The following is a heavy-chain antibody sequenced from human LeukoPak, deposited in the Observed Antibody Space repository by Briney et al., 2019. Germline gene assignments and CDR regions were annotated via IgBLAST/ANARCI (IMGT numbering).Heavy chain of an antibody. CDR2: IKSKTDGGTT. J-gene: IGHJ4*02. D-gene: IGHD1-26*01. CDR3: TTETRWELLDPDY. V-gene: IGHV3-15*01. Sequence: GGSLRLSCAVSGFTFSNAWMSWVRQAPGEGLEWVGRIKSKTDGGTTNYAAPVQGRFTISRDDSKNTLYLQMNSLKTEDTGVYYCTTETRWELLDPDYWGQGTLVTVSS. CDR1: GFTFSNAW.